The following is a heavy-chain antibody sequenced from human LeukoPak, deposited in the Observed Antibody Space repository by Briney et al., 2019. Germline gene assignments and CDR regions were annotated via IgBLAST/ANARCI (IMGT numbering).Heavy chain of an antibody. Sequence: PSETLSLTCTVSGGSISSYYWSWIRQPPGKGLEWIGYIYYSGSTNYNPSLKSRVTISEDTSKNQFSLKLSSVTAADTAVYYCARGGYDPTYYMDVWGKGTTVTVSS. V-gene: IGHV4-59*01. CDR1: GGSISSYY. J-gene: IGHJ6*03. CDR3: ARGGYDPTYYMDV. D-gene: IGHD3-3*01. CDR2: IYYSGST.